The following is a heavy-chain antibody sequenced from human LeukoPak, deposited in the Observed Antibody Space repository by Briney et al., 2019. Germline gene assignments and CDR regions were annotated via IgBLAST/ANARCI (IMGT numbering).Heavy chain of an antibody. CDR3: ARKGGILDAFDI. V-gene: IGHV4-59*08. CDR2: IYSSGDT. CDR1: GGSISSYY. D-gene: IGHD6-13*01. Sequence: MSSETLSLTCSVSGGSISSYYWSWIRQSPGKGLEWIGAIYSSGDTFYNPSLKSRVTISVDSSKNQFSLKLSSVTAADTAVYFCARKGGILDAFDIWGQGTMFTVSS. J-gene: IGHJ3*02.